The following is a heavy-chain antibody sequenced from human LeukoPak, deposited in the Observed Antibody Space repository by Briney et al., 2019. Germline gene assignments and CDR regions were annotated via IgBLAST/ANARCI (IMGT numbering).Heavy chain of an antibody. CDR3: ARDKEGYSDAFDI. D-gene: IGHD5-18*01. V-gene: IGHV4-59*01. Sequence: SETLSLTCTASGGSISSYYWSWIRQPPGKGLEWIGYIYYSGSTNYNPSLKSRVTISVDTSKNQFSLKLSSVTAADTAVYYCARDKEGYSDAFDIWGQGTMVTVSS. CDR1: GGSISSYY. CDR2: IYYSGST. J-gene: IGHJ3*02.